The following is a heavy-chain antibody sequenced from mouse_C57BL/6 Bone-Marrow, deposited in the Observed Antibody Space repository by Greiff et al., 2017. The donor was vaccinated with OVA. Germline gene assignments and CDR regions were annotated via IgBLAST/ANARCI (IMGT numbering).Heavy chain of an antibody. Sequence: VKLQESGAELVRPGASVKLSCTASGFNIKDDYMHWVKQRPEQGLEWIGWIDPNSGGTKYNEKFKSKATLTVDKPSSTAYMQLSSLTSEDSAVYYCARGAYYSKDWYFDVWGTGTTVTVSS. CDR3: ARGAYYSKDWYFDV. CDR1: GFNIKDDY. D-gene: IGHD2-5*01. J-gene: IGHJ1*03. CDR2: IDPNSGGT. V-gene: IGHV1-72*01.